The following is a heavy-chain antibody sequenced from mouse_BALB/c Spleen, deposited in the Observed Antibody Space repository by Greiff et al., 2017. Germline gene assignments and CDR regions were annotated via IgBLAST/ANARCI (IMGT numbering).Heavy chain of an antibody. CDR1: GYSFTSYY. V-gene: IGHV1-66*01. J-gene: IGHJ2*01. D-gene: IGHD4-1*01. CDR2: IFPGSGNT. Sequence: QVQLKESGPELVKPGASVKISCKASGYSFTSYYIHWVKQRPGQRLEWIGWIFPGSGNTKYNEKFKGKATLTADTSSSTDYMQLSSLTSEDSAVYFYAREVGRDWGQGTTLTVSS. CDR3: AREVGRD.